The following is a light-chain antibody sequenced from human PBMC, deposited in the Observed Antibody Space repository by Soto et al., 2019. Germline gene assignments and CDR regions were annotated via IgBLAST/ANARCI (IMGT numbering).Light chain of an antibody. Sequence: DLQLTQSPSFLSASVGDRVTITCRASQGISNYLAWYQQKPGKAPKPLIYETATLESGVPSRFSGSGSATEFTLTISSLQPEDFATYYCQQFTFGGGTKVEIK. J-gene: IGKJ4*01. V-gene: IGKV1-9*01. CDR1: QGISNY. CDR2: ETA. CDR3: QQFT.